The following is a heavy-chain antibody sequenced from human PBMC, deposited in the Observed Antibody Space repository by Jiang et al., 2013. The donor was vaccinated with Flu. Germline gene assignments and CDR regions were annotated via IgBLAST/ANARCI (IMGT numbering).Heavy chain of an antibody. CDR3: ARDKALDLPRGLGWFDP. CDR1: GDSVSSNSAA. Sequence: SQTLSLTCAISGDSVSSNSAAWNWIRQSPSRGLEWLGRTYYRSKWYNDYAVSVKSRITINPDTSKNQFSLQLNSVTPEDTAVYYCARDKALDLPRGLGWFDPWGQGTLVTVSS. D-gene: IGHD3-16*01. CDR2: TYYRSKWYN. V-gene: IGHV6-1*01. J-gene: IGHJ5*02.